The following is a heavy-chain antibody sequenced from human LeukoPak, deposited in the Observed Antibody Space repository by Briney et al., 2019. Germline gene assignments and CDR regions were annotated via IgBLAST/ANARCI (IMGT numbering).Heavy chain of an antibody. D-gene: IGHD3-10*01. V-gene: IGHV4-30-4*01. CDR3: ARDLPPYYGSGSYDYYYYGMDV. CDR1: GDSISSGDYY. CDR2: IYYSGST. Sequence: SQTLSLTCTVSGDSISSGDYYRSWIRQPPGKGLEWIGYIYYSGSTYYNPSLKSRVTISVDTSKNQFSLKLSSVTAADTAVYYCARDLPPYYGSGSYDYYYYGMDVWGKGTTVTVSS. J-gene: IGHJ6*04.